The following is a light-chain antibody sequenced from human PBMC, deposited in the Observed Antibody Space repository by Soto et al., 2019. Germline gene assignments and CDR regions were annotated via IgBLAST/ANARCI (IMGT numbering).Light chain of an antibody. J-gene: IGKJ5*01. V-gene: IGKV1-33*01. CDR3: QQYDNVFT. Sequence: DIQMTQSPSSLSASVGGRVTITCQASQDITMYLNWYQQKPGKAPKLLIYDASNLQTGVPSRFSGSGYGTDFTFTISSLQPEDIATYYCQQYDNVFTFGQGTRLEIK. CDR2: DAS. CDR1: QDITMY.